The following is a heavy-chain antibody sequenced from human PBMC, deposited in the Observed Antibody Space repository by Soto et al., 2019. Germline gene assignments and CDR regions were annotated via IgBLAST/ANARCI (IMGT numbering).Heavy chain of an antibody. D-gene: IGHD6-13*01. J-gene: IGHJ6*02. V-gene: IGHV3-48*02. CDR1: GFTFSSYS. Sequence: EVQLVESGGGLVQPGGSLRLSCAASGFTFSSYSMNWVSQAPGKGLEWVSYISSSSSTIYYADSLKGRFTISRDNAKTSLYLQMNTLRDEDTAVYYCARDGTLAAAASDHYYYGMDVWGQGTTVTVTS. CDR3: ARDGTLAAAASDHYYYGMDV. CDR2: ISSSSSTI.